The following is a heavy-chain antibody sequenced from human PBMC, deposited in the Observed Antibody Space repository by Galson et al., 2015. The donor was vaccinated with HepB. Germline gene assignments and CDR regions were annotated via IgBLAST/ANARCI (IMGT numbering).Heavy chain of an antibody. Sequence: SVKVSCKASGYTFTSYAMHWVRQAPGQRLEWMGWINAGNGNTKYSQKFQGRVTITRDTSASTAYMELSSLRSEDTAVYYCARGGIVVVPAAMAERRYYYGMDVWGQGTTVTVSS. CDR1: GYTFTSYA. CDR2: INAGNGNT. J-gene: IGHJ6*02. CDR3: ARGGIVVVPAAMAERRYYYGMDV. V-gene: IGHV1-3*01. D-gene: IGHD2-2*01.